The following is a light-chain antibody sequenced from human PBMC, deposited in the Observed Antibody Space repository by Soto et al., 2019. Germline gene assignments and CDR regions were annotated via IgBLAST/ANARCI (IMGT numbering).Light chain of an antibody. CDR1: QSISSW. CDR2: KAS. V-gene: IGKV1-5*03. Sequence: DIQMTQSPSTLSASVGDRVTITCRASQSISSWLAWYQQKPGKAPKLLIDKASSLESGVPSRFSGSGSGTEFPLNISSLQPDDFATYYCQQYNSYPWTFGQGTKVEIK. J-gene: IGKJ1*01. CDR3: QQYNSYPWT.